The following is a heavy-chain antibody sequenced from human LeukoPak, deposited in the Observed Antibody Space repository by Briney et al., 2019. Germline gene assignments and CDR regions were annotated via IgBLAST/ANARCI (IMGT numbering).Heavy chain of an antibody. J-gene: IGHJ4*02. Sequence: SETLSLTCSVSGGSIRSTTYYWGWIRQPPGKGLEWIGSIYYSGNTYYNPSLKSRVTMAVDTSKNQFSLKLSSVTAADTAVYYCATIVAAAARGFFDYWVQGTLVTVSS. CDR3: ATIVAAAARGFFDY. CDR1: GGSIRSTTYY. D-gene: IGHD6-13*01. CDR2: IYYSGNT. V-gene: IGHV4-39*01.